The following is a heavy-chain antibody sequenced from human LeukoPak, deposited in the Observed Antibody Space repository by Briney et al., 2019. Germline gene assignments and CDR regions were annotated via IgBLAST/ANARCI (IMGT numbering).Heavy chain of an antibody. CDR3: AKDRVEGKKWLAQFDY. J-gene: IGHJ4*02. CDR2: ISYDGRNS. CDR1: GFAFSNHA. V-gene: IGHV3-30*18. Sequence: GGSLRLSSTASGFAFSNHAMHWVRQAPGKGLEWVAVISYDGRNSYYADSVKGRFTISRDNSKNTLYLQMNSLRAEDTAVYHCAKDRVEGKKWLAQFDYWGQGALVTVSS. D-gene: IGHD6-19*01.